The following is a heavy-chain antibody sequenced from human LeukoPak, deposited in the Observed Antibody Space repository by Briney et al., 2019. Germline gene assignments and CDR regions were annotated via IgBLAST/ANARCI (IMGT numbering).Heavy chain of an antibody. Sequence: GASVKVSCKASGFTFTSSAVQWVRQARGQRLEWIGWVVVGSGNTNYAQKFQERVTITRDMSTSTAYMELSSLRSEDTAVYYCAADRPTYDFWSGYYKISGWFDPWGQGTLVTVSS. J-gene: IGHJ5*02. CDR2: VVVGSGNT. CDR3: AADRPTYDFWSGYYKISGWFDP. CDR1: GFTFTSSA. V-gene: IGHV1-58*01. D-gene: IGHD3-3*01.